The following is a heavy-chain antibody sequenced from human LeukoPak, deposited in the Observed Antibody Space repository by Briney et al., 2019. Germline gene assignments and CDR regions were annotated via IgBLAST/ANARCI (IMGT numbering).Heavy chain of an antibody. CDR2: IYTSGST. Sequence: SETLSLTCTVSGGSISSYYWSWIRQPAGKGLEWIGRIYTSGSTNYNPSLKSRVTMSVDTSKNQFSLKPSSVTAADTAVYCCARESQYTLGYYMDVWGKGTTVTVSS. CDR1: GGSISSYY. CDR3: ARESQYTLGYYMDV. D-gene: IGHD2-2*02. J-gene: IGHJ6*03. V-gene: IGHV4-4*07.